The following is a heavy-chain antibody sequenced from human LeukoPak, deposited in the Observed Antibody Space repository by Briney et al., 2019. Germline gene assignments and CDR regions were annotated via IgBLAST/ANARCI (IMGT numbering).Heavy chain of an antibody. Sequence: SETLSLTCAVYGGSFSGYYWSWIRQPPGKGLEWIGEINHSGSTNYNPSLKSRVTISVDTSKNQFSLKLSSVTAADTAVYYCARGRSSWYRWWGQGTLVTVSS. V-gene: IGHV4-34*01. D-gene: IGHD6-13*01. J-gene: IGHJ4*02. CDR3: ARGRSSWYRW. CDR2: INHSGST. CDR1: GGSFSGYY.